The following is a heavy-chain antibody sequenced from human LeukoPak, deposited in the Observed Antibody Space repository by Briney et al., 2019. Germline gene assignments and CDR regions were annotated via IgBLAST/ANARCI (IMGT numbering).Heavy chain of an antibody. V-gene: IGHV6-1*01. CDR3: ARADNWDDGAFDI. D-gene: IGHD1-1*01. CDR1: ADSFSSNSAA. Sequence: SQTLSLTCAVSADSFSSNSAAWNCLRQSPSRGLEWQGSTYYRSKSYNDYAVSVKSRITINPDTSKNQFSLQLNSVTPEDTAVYYCARADNWDDGAFDIWGQGTMVAVSS. J-gene: IGHJ3*02. CDR2: TYYRSKSYN.